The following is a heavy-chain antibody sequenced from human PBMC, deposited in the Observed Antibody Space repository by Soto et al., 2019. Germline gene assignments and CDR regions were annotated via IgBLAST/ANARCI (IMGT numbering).Heavy chain of an antibody. J-gene: IGHJ6*03. Sequence: SVKVSCKASGFTFTSSAMQWVRQARGQRLEWIGWIVVGSGNTNYAQKFQERVTITRDMSTSTAYMELSSLRSEDTAVYYCAADLVGYYGSGSLQYHMDVWGQGTTVTVSS. D-gene: IGHD3-10*01. CDR3: AADLVGYYGSGSLQYHMDV. V-gene: IGHV1-58*02. CDR1: GFTFTSSA. CDR2: IVVGSGNT.